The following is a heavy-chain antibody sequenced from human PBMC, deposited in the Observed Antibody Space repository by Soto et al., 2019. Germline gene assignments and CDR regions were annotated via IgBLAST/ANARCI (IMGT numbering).Heavy chain of an antibody. CDR1: GYTFTGYY. D-gene: IGHD5-18*01. V-gene: IGHV1-2*04. CDR2: INPNSGGT. J-gene: IGHJ3*02. Sequence: GASVNVSCKASGYTFTGYYMHWVRQAPGQGLEWMGWINPNSGGTNYAQKFQGWVTMTRDTSISTAYMELSGLRSDDTAVYYCARDPRPGVSGFIGYNRAPAFDIWGQGTMVTVSS. CDR3: ARDPRPGVSGFIGYNRAPAFDI.